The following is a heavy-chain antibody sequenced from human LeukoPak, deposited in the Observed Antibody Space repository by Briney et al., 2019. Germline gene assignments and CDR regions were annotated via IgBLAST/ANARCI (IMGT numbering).Heavy chain of an antibody. CDR3: ARAVAVALFDP. J-gene: IGHJ5*02. CDR1: GGSISSGGYY. Sequence: SETLSLTCTVSGGSISSGGYYWSWIRQHPGKGLEWIGYIYTSGSTNYNPSLKSRVTISVDTSKNQFSLKLSSVTAADTAVYYCARAVAVALFDPWGQGTLVTVSS. CDR2: IYTSGST. V-gene: IGHV4-61*08. D-gene: IGHD6-19*01.